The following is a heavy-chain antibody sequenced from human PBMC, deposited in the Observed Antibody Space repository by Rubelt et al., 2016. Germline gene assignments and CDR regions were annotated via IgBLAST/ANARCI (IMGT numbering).Heavy chain of an antibody. J-gene: IGHJ4*02. V-gene: IGHV2-70*01. CDR3: ARIAVAGTGFDY. D-gene: IGHD6-19*01. CDR2: IDWDDDK. CDR1: GFSLSTSGMC. Sequence: QVTLRESGPALVKPTQTLTLTCTFSGFSLSTSGMCVSWIRQPPGKALEWLALIDWDDDKYYSTSLKTRLTISKGTSRNQVVLTMNNMDPVDTATYYCARIAVAGTGFDYWGQGTLVTVSS.